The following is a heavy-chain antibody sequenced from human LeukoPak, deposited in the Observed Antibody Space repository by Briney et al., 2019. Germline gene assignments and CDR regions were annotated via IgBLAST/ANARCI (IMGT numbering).Heavy chain of an antibody. CDR2: ISYDGSNK. V-gene: IGHV3-30-3*01. J-gene: IGHJ4*02. CDR3: ARFDYGDYQYYFDY. CDR1: GFTFSSYA. D-gene: IGHD4-17*01. Sequence: PGGSLRLSCAASGFTFSSYAMHWVRQAPGKGLEWVAVISYDGSNKYYADSVKGRFTISRDNSKNTLYLQMSSLRAEDTAVYYCARFDYGDYQYYFDYWGQGTLVTVSS.